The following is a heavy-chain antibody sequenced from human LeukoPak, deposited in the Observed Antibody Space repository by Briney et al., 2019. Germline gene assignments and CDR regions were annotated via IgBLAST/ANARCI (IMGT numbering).Heavy chain of an antibody. CDR3: ARWGREVTTCFDY. CDR1: GYTFTSYD. Sequence: ASVKVSCKASGYTFTSYDINWVRQATGQGLEWMGWMNPNSGNTGCAQKFQGRVTMTRNTSISTAYMELSSLRSEDTAVYYCARWGREVTTCFDYWGQGTLVTVSS. V-gene: IGHV1-8*01. D-gene: IGHD4-11*01. CDR2: MNPNSGNT. J-gene: IGHJ4*02.